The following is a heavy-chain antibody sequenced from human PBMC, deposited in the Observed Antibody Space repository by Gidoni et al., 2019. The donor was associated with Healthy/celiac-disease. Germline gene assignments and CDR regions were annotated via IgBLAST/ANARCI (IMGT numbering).Heavy chain of an antibody. D-gene: IGHD2-21*01. V-gene: IGHV3-23*01. CDR3: APDPPYCGGDCSLYYFDY. CDR1: GFTFSSYA. CDR2: ISGSGGST. J-gene: IGHJ4*02. Sequence: EVQLLESGGGLVQPGGSLRLSCAASGFTFSSYAMSWVRQAPGKGLEWVSAISGSGGSTYYADSVKGRFTISRDNSKNTLYLQMNSLRAEDTAVYYCAPDPPYCGGDCSLYYFDYWGQGTLVTVSS.